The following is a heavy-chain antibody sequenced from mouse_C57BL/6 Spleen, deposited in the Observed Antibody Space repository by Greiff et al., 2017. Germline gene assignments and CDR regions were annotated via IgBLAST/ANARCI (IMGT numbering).Heavy chain of an antibody. Sequence: QVQLQQPGAELVRPGSSVKLSCKASGYTFTSYWMHWVKQRPIQGLEWIGNIDPSDSETHYNQKFKDKATLTVDKSSSTDYMQLSSLTSEDSEVYYCARWGYYGSSYRYCDVWGTGTTVTVSS. V-gene: IGHV1-52*01. D-gene: IGHD1-1*01. CDR3: ARWGYYGSSYRYCDV. CDR1: GYTFTSYW. J-gene: IGHJ1*03. CDR2: IDPSDSET.